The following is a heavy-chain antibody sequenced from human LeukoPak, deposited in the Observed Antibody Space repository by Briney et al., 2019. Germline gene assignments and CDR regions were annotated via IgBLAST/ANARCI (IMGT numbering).Heavy chain of an antibody. D-gene: IGHD1-26*01. CDR1: GFTFSSHS. Sequence: PGGSLRLSCAASGFTFSSHSMNWVRQAPGKGLEWVSSISSSSSYIYYADSVKGRFTISRDNAKNSLYLQMNSLRAEDTAVYYCARDSVFRARIVGSVLDYWGQGTLVTVSS. CDR3: ARDSVFRARIVGSVLDY. V-gene: IGHV3-21*01. J-gene: IGHJ4*02. CDR2: ISSSSSYI.